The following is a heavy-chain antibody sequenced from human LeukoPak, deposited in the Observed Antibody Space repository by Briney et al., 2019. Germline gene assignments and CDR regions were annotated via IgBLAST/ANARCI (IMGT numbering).Heavy chain of an antibody. V-gene: IGHV1-2*04. CDR3: ARGIAAAGWAFDY. CDR2: INPNSGGT. D-gene: IGHD6-13*01. CDR1: GYTFTGYY. J-gene: IGHJ4*02. Sequence: GASVKVSCKASGYTFTGYYMHWVRQAPGQGLEWMGWINPNSGGTNYARKFQGWVTMTRDTSISTAYMELSRLRSDDTAVYYCARGIAAAGWAFDYWGQGTLVTVSS.